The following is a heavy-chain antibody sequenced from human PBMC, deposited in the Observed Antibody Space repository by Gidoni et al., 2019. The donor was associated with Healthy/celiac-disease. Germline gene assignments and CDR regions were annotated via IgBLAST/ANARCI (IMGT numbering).Heavy chain of an antibody. V-gene: IGHV1-46*01. CDR2: INPSGGST. CDR3: ARVSVGATTGRGPRGYFDY. D-gene: IGHD1-26*01. J-gene: IGHJ4*02. Sequence: QVQLVQSGAEVKKPGASVKVSCKASGYTFTSYYMPWVRQAPGQGLEWMGIINPSGGSTSYAQKFQGRVTMTRDTSTSTVYMELSSLRSEDTAVYYCARVSVGATTGRGPRGYFDYWGQGTLVTVSS. CDR1: GYTFTSYY.